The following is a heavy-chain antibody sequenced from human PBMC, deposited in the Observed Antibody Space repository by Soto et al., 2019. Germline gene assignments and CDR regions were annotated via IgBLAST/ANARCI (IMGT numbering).Heavy chain of an antibody. V-gene: IGHV4-39*01. Sequence: QLQLQESGSGLVKPSETLSLPCIVSNGSISSRSSYWGWIRQTPGKGLEWIGSIYYIGNTYYNPSLTSRVTITIDTSKTQFPLETNAVTAADPAVYFCGGQDYGAKGYYFENWGQGALVTVSS. D-gene: IGHD4-17*01. CDR3: GGQDYGAKGYYFEN. CDR2: IYYIGNT. J-gene: IGHJ4*02. CDR1: NGSISSRSSY.